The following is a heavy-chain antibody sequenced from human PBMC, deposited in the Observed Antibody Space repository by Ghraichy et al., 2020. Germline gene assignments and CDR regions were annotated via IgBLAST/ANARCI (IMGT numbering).Heavy chain of an antibody. CDR2: MFYSGIT. D-gene: IGHD3-3*01. J-gene: IGHJ4*02. Sequence: ESLNISCTVSGGSISSGGYYWGWLRQPPGKGLEWIGSMFYSGITYYNPSLMSRVTLSVDTSKNQFSLRLSSVTAADTAVYYCARLGSGFYDSYLDNWGQGTLVTVSS. V-gene: IGHV4-39*01. CDR1: GGSISSGGYY. CDR3: ARLGSGFYDSYLDN.